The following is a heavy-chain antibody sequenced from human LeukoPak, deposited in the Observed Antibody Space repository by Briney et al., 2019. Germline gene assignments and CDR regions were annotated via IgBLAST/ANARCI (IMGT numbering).Heavy chain of an antibody. CDR2: TYYRSKWYN. Sequence: SQTLSLTCAISGDSVSSNSAAWNWIRQSPSRGLEWLGRTYYRSKWYNDYAVSVKSRITVNPDTSKNQFSLQLNSVTPEDTAVYYCARGTSSLTVTQFVYWGQGTLVTVSS. V-gene: IGHV6-1*01. CDR1: GDSVSSNSAA. CDR3: ARGTSSLTVTQFVY. J-gene: IGHJ4*02. D-gene: IGHD1-14*01.